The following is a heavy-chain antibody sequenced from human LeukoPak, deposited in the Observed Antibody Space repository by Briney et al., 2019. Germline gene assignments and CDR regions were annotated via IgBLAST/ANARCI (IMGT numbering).Heavy chain of an antibody. CDR2: IYYSGST. D-gene: IGHD6-19*01. J-gene: IGHJ6*03. V-gene: IGHV4-39*07. CDR3: ARVHSSGWYGYYYYYMDV. Sequence: SETLSLTCTVSGGSISSSSYYWGWIRQPPGKGLEWIGSIYYSGSTYYNPSLKSRVTISVDTSKNQFSLKLSSVTAADTAVYYCARVHSSGWYGYYYYYMDVWGKGTTVTISS. CDR1: GGSISSSSYY.